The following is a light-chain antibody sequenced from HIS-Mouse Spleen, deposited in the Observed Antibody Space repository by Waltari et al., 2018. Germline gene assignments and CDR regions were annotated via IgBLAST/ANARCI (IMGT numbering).Light chain of an antibody. CDR2: EGS. V-gene: IGLV2-23*01. CDR1: SSDVGSYNL. Sequence: QSALTQPASVSGSPGQSITISCTGTSSDVGSYNLVSWYQQHPGKAPKLMIDEGSKRPSGVSNRVSGSKSGNTDSLTSSGLQAEDEADYYCCSYAGSSTWVFGGGTKLTVL. CDR3: CSYAGSSTWV. J-gene: IGLJ3*02.